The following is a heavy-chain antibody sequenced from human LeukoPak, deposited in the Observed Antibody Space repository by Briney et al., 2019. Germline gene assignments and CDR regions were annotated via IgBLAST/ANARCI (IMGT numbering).Heavy chain of an antibody. J-gene: IGHJ4*02. V-gene: IGHV3-23*01. CDR2: ISGGGDIT. CDR1: GFNFANHA. Sequence: AGGSLRLSCAASGFNFANHAMCWVRQTPGKGLEWVSAISGGGDITYYADSVTGRFTISRDNSKDTLFLQMHSLRPGDTAVYYCVREDTPATANYWGQGTLVTVSS. D-gene: IGHD2-21*02. CDR3: VREDTPATANY.